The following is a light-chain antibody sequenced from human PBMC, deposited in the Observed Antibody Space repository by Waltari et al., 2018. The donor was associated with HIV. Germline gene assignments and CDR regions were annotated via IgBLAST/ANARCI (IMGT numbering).Light chain of an antibody. CDR1: SSNIGNYA. J-gene: IGLJ2*01. Sequence: QSVLTQPPSVSAAPRQRVTISCSGSSSNIGNYAVNWYQQLPGKPPKLLIYYDDLLASGFSDRFSGSKSGTSASLAISGLQSEDESDYYGAAWDDSLNGVVFGGGTKLTVL. CDR3: AAWDDSLNGVV. V-gene: IGLV1-36*01. CDR2: YDD.